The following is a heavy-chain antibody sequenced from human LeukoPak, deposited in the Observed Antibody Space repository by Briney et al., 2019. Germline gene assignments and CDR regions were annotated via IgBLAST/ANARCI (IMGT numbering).Heavy chain of an antibody. D-gene: IGHD2-2*01. V-gene: IGHV4-59*11. CDR3: ARGYQEVIRYQLLPDAFDI. Sequence: MTSETLSLTCTVSGGSISSHYWSWIRQPPGKGLEWIGYIYYSGSTNYNPSLKSRVTISVDTSKNQFSLKLSSVTAADTAVYYCARGYQEVIRYQLLPDAFDIWGQGTMVTVSS. CDR2: IYYSGST. CDR1: GGSISSHY. J-gene: IGHJ3*02.